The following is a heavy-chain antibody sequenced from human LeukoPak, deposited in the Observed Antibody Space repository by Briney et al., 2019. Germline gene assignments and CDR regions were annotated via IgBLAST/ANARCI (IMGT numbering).Heavy chain of an antibody. CDR3: AKSDWFDP. CDR2: NKYDGSES. J-gene: IGHJ5*02. V-gene: IGHV3-74*01. CDR1: GFTLSGHW. Sequence: GGSLRLACAASGFTLSGHWMHWFRQPPGKGLAWVSRNKYDGSESYYADSVKGRFTISRDNAKNTLYLQMNSLRVEDTAVYYCAKSDWFDPWGQGTLVTVSS.